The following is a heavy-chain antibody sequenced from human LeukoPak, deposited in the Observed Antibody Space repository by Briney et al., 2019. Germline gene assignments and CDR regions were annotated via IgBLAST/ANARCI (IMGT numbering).Heavy chain of an antibody. CDR3: ASSTGDKYSSSWGAFDI. CDR2: IRYDGSNK. V-gene: IGHV3-30*02. D-gene: IGHD6-6*01. Sequence: PGGSLRLSCAASGFTFSSYGMHWVRQAPGKGLELVAFIRYDGSNKYYADSVKGRFTISRDNSKNTLYLQMNSLRAEDTAVYYCASSTGDKYSSSWGAFDIWGQGTMVTVSS. J-gene: IGHJ3*02. CDR1: GFTFSSYG.